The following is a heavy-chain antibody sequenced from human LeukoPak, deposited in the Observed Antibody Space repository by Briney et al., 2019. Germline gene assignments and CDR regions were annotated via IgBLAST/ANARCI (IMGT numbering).Heavy chain of an antibody. CDR1: GGSISSNS. CDR3: AKKFPLTAPGADGYYFDY. CDR2: ISYDGNNK. J-gene: IGHJ4*02. D-gene: IGHD6-13*01. V-gene: IGHV3-30*18. Sequence: LSLICTVSGGSISSNSYYWGWIRQPPGKGLEWVAVISYDGNNKYYADSVKGRFTISRDNSKNTLYLQMNSLRAEDTAAYYCAKKFPLTAPGADGYYFDYWGQGTLVTVSS.